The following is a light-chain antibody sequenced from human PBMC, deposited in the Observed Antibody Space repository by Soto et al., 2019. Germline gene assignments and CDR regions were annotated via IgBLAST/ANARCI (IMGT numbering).Light chain of an antibody. V-gene: IGKV3-20*01. CDR2: GAS. CDR3: QHYGSSPLFT. Sequence: ELVLTQSPGTLSLSPGESATLSCRASQSVSSSYLAWYQQKPGQAPRLLIYGASGRATGIPDRFSGSGSGTAFTLTISRLEHEDFAVYYCQHYGSSPLFTFGHGTKVDIK. CDR1: QSVSSSY. J-gene: IGKJ3*01.